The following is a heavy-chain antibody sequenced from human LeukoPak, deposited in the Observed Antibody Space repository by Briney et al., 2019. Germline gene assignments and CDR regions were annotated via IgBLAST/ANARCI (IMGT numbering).Heavy chain of an antibody. CDR2: ISLDGSNT. Sequence: PGGSLRLSCAASGFTFSSYWMHWVRQAPGKGLVWVSRISLDGSNTGYADPVKGRFTISRDNAKNTVYLQMNSLRAEDTVVYYWARGGEGHAYWGGG. CDR1: GFTFSSYW. V-gene: IGHV3-74*01. CDR3: ARGGEGHAY. D-gene: IGHD3-10*01. J-gene: IGHJ4*02.